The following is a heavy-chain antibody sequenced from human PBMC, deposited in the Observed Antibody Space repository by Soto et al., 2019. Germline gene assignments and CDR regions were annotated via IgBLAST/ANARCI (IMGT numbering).Heavy chain of an antibody. J-gene: IGHJ6*02. D-gene: IGHD5-12*01. V-gene: IGHV1-2*04. CDR3: ARDSSPHSVVAATDYYYYGMDV. Sequence: PGASVKVSCKASGYTFTGYYMHWVRQAPGQGLEWMGWINPNSGGTNYAQKFQGWVTMTRDTSISTAYMELSRLRSDDTAVYYCARDSSPHSVVAATDYYYYGMDVWGQGTTVTVSS. CDR2: INPNSGGT. CDR1: GYTFTGYY.